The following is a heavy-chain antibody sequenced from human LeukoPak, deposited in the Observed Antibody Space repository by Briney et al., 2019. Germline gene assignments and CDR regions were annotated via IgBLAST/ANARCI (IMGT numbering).Heavy chain of an antibody. CDR2: INHSGTT. D-gene: IGHD3-10*01. Sequence: PSETLSRTCGVSGGSLSGFYWSWVRQPPGKGLEWIGDINHSGTTNYNPSLESRVTVEMSNNQFSLKLNFVTAADTAIYYCARDGPVSSGYSYWGQGIVVTVSS. CDR3: ARDGPVSSGYSY. J-gene: IGHJ4*02. V-gene: IGHV4-34*01. CDR1: GGSLSGFY.